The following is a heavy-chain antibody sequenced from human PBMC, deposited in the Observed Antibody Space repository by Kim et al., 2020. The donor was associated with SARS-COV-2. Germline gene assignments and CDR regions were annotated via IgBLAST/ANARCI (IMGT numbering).Heavy chain of an antibody. D-gene: IGHD3-22*01. CDR3: AKDRQGGRYDSSGYDAFDI. CDR1: GFTFSSYA. J-gene: IGHJ3*02. V-gene: IGHV3-23*01. CDR2: ISGSGGST. Sequence: GGSLRLSCAASGFTFSSYAMSWVRQAPGKGLEWVSAISGSGGSTYYADSVKGRFTISRDNSKNTLYLQMNSLRAEDTAVYYCAKDRQGGRYDSSGYDAFDIWGQGTMVTVSS.